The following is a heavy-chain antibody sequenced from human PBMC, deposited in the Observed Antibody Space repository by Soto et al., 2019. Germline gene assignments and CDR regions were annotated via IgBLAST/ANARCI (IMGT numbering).Heavy chain of an antibody. D-gene: IGHD2-15*01. CDR2: IYHSGST. CDR1: GYSISSGYY. CDR3: ARTGYCSGGSCYFRFDY. J-gene: IGHJ4*02. Sequence: SETLSLTCAVSGYSISSGYYWGWIRQHPGKGLEWIGSIYHSGSTYYNPSLKSRVTISVDTSKNQFSLKLSSVTAADTAVYYCARTGYCSGGSCYFRFDYWGQGTLVTVSS. V-gene: IGHV4-38-2*01.